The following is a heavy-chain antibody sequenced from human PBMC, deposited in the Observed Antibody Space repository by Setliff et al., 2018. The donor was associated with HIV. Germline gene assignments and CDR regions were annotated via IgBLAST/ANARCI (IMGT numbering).Heavy chain of an antibody. CDR1: GDSFSGSY. Sequence: PSETLSLTCAVYGDSFSGSYWSWIRQSPGTGPEWIGEVNHNGGTNYNPSLKSRVVVSVDRSKNQFSLKLISVTAADTAVYYCTRKKTGQFGAFNMWGRGTLVTVSS. CDR3: TRKKTGQFGAFNM. D-gene: IGHD7-27*01. V-gene: IGHV4-34*01. CDR2: VNHNGGT. J-gene: IGHJ3*02.